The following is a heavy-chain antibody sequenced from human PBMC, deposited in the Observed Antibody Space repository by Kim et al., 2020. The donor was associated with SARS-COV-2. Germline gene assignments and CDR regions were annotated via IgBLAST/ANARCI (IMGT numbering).Heavy chain of an antibody. CDR1: GYTFTSYA. V-gene: IGHV7-4-1*02. Sequence: ASVKVSCKASGYTFTSYAMNWVRQAPGQGLEWMGWINTNTGNPTYAQGFTGRFVFSLDTSVSTAYLQISSLKAEDTAVYYCASMSTNRKLGPGVTWGQGTLVTVSS. CDR2: INTNTGNP. CDR3: ASMSTNRKLGPGVT. J-gene: IGHJ4*02. D-gene: IGHD7-27*01.